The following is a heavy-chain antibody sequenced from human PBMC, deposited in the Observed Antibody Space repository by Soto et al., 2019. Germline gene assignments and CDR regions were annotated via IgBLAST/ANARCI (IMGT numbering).Heavy chain of an antibody. CDR3: AKSGSHSYFDY. J-gene: IGHJ4*02. Sequence: GFLRVSCAACAFTFGRYAMSWVRQAPGKGLEWVSSISPGGDNTYYADSVKGRFTISRGNSENTLYPQMNSLRAEDTAEYYCAKSGSHSYFDYWGQGTLVTVSS. CDR2: ISPGGDNT. CDR1: AFTFGRYA. V-gene: IGHV3-23*01. D-gene: IGHD3-10*01.